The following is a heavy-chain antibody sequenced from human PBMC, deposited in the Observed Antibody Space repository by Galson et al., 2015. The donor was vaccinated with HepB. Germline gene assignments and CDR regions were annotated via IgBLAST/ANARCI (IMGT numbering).Heavy chain of an antibody. CDR3: ARDPRVVPNGAFDI. CDR1: GYTFTSYG. Sequence: SVKVSCKASGYTFTSYGISWVRQAPGQGLEWMGWISAYNGNTNYAQKLQGRVTMTTDTSTSTAYMELRSLRSDDTAVYYCARDPRVVPNGAFDIWGQGTMVTVSS. V-gene: IGHV1-18*01. D-gene: IGHD3-10*01. J-gene: IGHJ3*02. CDR2: ISAYNGNT.